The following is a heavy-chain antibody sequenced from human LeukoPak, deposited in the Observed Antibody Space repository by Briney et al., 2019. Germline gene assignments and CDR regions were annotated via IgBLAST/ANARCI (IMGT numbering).Heavy chain of an antibody. CDR1: GDSIMGYY. V-gene: IGHV3-23*01. CDR2: ISGSGGST. Sequence: PSETLSLTCSVSGDSIMGYYWGWIRQPPGKGLEWVSAISGSGGSTYYADSVKGRFTISRDNSKNTLYLQMNSLRAEDTAVYYCAKDLSGYDYLALDYWGQGTLVTVSS. CDR3: AKDLSGYDYLALDY. D-gene: IGHD5-12*01. J-gene: IGHJ4*02.